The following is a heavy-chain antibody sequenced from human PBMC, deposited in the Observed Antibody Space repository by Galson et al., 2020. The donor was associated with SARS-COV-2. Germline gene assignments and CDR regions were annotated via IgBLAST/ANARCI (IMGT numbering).Heavy chain of an antibody. Sequence: ASVKVSCRASGYTFNNYGISWVRQAPGQGLEWMGWINNYNHNTKYAQKFQGRVTMTTDTSTSTAYMEVRSLRSDDTAVYYCARIHFYSNYYYGMDVWGQGTTFTVSS. CDR3: ARIHFYSNYYYGMDV. D-gene: IGHD4-4*01. CDR1: GYTFNNYG. J-gene: IGHJ6*02. CDR2: INNYNHNT. V-gene: IGHV1-18*01.